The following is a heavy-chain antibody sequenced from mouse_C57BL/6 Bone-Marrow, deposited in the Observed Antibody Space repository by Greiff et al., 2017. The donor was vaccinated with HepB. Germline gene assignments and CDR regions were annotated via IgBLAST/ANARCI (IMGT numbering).Heavy chain of an antibody. V-gene: IGHV1-54*01. CDR1: GYAFTNYL. Sequence: QVQLQQSGAELVRPGTSVKVSCKASGYAFTNYLIEWVKQRPGQGLEWIGVINPGSGGTNYNEKFKGKATLTADKSSSTAYMQLSSLTSEDSAVYFCVKRSSFSFDYWGQGTTLTVSS. CDR3: VKRSSFSFDY. D-gene: IGHD1-1*01. CDR2: INPGSGGT. J-gene: IGHJ2*01.